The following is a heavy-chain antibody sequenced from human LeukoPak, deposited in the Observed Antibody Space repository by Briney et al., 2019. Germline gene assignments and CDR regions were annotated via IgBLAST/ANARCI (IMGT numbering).Heavy chain of an antibody. D-gene: IGHD2/OR15-2a*01. Sequence: GGSLRLSCAASGFTFDDYSMSWVRQAPGKGLEWVANINQDGGEKYYVDSVKGRFTISRDNAKNSLYLQMNSLRAEDTAVYYCARVSNNYYYFYMDVWGKGTTVTVSS. CDR1: GFTFDDYS. J-gene: IGHJ6*03. CDR3: ARVSNNYYYFYMDV. V-gene: IGHV3-7*01. CDR2: INQDGGEK.